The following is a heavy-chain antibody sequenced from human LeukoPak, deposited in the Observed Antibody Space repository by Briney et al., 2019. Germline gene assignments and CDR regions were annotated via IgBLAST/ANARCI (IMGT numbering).Heavy chain of an antibody. Sequence: ASVKVSCKASGYTFTSYDINWVRQATGQGLEWMGWMNPNSGNTGYAQKFQGRVTMTRNTSISTAYMELNSLRSEDTAVYYCARGRYYDFWSGYPFDAFDIWGQGTMVTVSS. V-gene: IGHV1-8*01. CDR1: GYTFTSYD. CDR2: MNPNSGNT. D-gene: IGHD3-3*01. J-gene: IGHJ3*02. CDR3: ARGRYYDFWSGYPFDAFDI.